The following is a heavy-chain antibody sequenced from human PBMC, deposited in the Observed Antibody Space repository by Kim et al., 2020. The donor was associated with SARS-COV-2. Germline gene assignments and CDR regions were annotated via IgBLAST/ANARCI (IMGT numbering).Heavy chain of an antibody. CDR2: IWYDGSNK. V-gene: IGHV3-33*08. J-gene: IGHJ6*02. Sequence: GGSLRLSCAASGFTFSSYGMHWVRQAPGKGLEWVAVIWYDGSNKYYADSVKGRFTISRDNSKNTLYLQMNSLRAEDTAVCYCARVLGSSSWYVLYYYYYGMDVWGQGTTVTVSS. D-gene: IGHD6-13*01. CDR3: ARVLGSSSWYVLYYYYYGMDV. CDR1: GFTFSSYG.